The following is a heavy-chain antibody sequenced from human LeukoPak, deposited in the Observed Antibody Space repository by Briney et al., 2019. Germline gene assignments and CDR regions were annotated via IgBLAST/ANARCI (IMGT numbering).Heavy chain of an antibody. D-gene: IGHD6-13*01. Sequence: ASVKVSCKATGGTFSSYAISWVRQAPGQGLEWMGGIIPIFGTANYAQKFQGRVTITADESTSTAYMELSSLRSEDTAVYYCASDHSSSLPRGYYGMDVWGQGTTVTVSS. J-gene: IGHJ6*02. CDR3: ASDHSSSLPRGYYGMDV. CDR2: IIPIFGTA. V-gene: IGHV1-69*01. CDR1: GGTFSSYA.